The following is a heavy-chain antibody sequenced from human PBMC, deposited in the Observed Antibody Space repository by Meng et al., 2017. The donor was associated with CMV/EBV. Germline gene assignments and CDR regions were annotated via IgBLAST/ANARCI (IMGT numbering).Heavy chain of an antibody. Sequence: GESLKISCAASGFTFSSYAMHWVRQAPDKGLEWVAVISYDGSNKYYADSVKGRFTISRDNSKNTLYLQMNSLRAEDTAVYYCARDRYYDSSGYALSYYFDYWGQGTLVTVSS. CDR3: ARDRYYDSSGYALSYYFDY. V-gene: IGHV3-30-3*01. J-gene: IGHJ4*02. CDR2: ISYDGSNK. D-gene: IGHD3-22*01. CDR1: GFTFSSYA.